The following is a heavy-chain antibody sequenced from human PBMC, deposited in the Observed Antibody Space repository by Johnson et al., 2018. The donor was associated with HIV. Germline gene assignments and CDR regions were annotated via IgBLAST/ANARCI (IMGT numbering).Heavy chain of an antibody. D-gene: IGHD3-22*01. V-gene: IGHV3-30-3*01. CDR2: ISYDGSNK. CDR3: ASPTSGYSGVKAFDI. J-gene: IGHJ3*02. CDR1: GFTFSSYA. Sequence: QVQLVESGGGVVQPGRSLRLSCAASGFTFSSYAMHWVRQAPGKGLEWVAVISYDGSNKYYADSVKGRFTISRDNAKNSLYLQMNSLRAEDTAVYYCASPTSGYSGVKAFDIWGHGTMVTVSS.